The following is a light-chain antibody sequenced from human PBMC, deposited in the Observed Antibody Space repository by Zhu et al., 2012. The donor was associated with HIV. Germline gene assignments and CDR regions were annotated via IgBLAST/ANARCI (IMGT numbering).Light chain of an antibody. J-gene: IGKJ1*01. CDR1: QSVGSRY. Sequence: EILLTQSPGTLSLSPGERATLSCRASQSVGSRYLAWYQQKPGQALRLLIYGTFNRATGVPDRFSGSGSGTDFTLTITRLESEDFAVYYCQQYDTSPMTFGQGTKVEIK. CDR2: GTF. CDR3: QQYDTSPMT. V-gene: IGKV3-20*01.